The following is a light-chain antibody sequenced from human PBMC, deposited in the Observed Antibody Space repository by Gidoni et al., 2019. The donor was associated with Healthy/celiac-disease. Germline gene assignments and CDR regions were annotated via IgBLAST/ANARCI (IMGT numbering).Light chain of an antibody. CDR1: SSDVGGYNY. J-gene: IGLJ1*01. Sequence: HSALTQPASVSGSPGQSITISCTGTSSDVGGYNYVPWYKQHPGKAPKLMIYEVSNRPSGVSNRFSGSKSGNTASLTISGLQAEDEADYYCSSDTSSSTSGVFGTGTKVTVL. CDR3: SSDTSSSTSGV. V-gene: IGLV2-14*01. CDR2: EVS.